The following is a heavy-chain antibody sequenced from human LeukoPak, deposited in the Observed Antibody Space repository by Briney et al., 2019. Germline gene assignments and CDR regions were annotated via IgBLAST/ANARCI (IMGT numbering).Heavy chain of an antibody. V-gene: IGHV1-18*01. CDR3: ARVAGSFDY. J-gene: IGHJ4*02. Sequence: GASVNVSCKASGYTFTRYGISWVRQPPAQGLEWMGWISAYNDNTTYAQNLQGRVTMTTDTSTSTAYMELRSLRSDDTAVYYCARVAGSFDYWGQGTLVTVSS. CDR2: ISAYNDNT. CDR1: GYTFTRYG.